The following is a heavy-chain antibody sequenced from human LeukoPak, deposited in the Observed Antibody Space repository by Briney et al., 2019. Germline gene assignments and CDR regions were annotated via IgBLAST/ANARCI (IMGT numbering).Heavy chain of an antibody. V-gene: IGHV1-2*02. CDR2: INPNSGGT. J-gene: IGHJ3*02. D-gene: IGHD5-18*01. Sequence: ASVKVSCKASGYTFTGYYMHWVRQAPGQGLEWMRWINPNSGGTNYAQKFQGRVTMTRDTSISTAYMELSRLRSDDTAVYYCARVTATALAFDIWGQGTMVTVSS. CDR3: ARVTATALAFDI. CDR1: GYTFTGYY.